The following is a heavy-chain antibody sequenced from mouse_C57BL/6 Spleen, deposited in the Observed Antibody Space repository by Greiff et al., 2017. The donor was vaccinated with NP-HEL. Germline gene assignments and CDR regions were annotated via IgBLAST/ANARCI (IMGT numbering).Heavy chain of an antibody. Sequence: VQLQQSGPELVKPGASVKISCKASGYAFSSSWMNWVKQRPGKGLEWIGRIYPGDGDTNYNGKFKGKATLTADKSSSTAYMQLSSLTSEDSAVYFCARSTTNFDYWGQGTTLTVSS. CDR2: IYPGDGDT. V-gene: IGHV1-82*01. J-gene: IGHJ2*01. CDR3: ARSTTNFDY. CDR1: GYAFSSSW. D-gene: IGHD1-1*01.